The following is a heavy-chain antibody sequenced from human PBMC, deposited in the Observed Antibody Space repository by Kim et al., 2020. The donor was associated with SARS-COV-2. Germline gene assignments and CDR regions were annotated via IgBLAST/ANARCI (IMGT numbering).Heavy chain of an antibody. D-gene: IGHD1-26*01. Sequence: YNPSIKSRVPISVDTSKNQFSLKLSSVTAADTAVYYCARCIVGATPSWDYWGQGTLVTVSS. V-gene: IGHV4-39*01. J-gene: IGHJ4*02. CDR3: ARCIVGATPSWDY.